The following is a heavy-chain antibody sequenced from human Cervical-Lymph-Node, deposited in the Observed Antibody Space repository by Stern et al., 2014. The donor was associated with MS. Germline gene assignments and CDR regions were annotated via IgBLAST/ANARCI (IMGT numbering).Heavy chain of an antibody. CDR1: GASISSRGYY. D-gene: IGHD2-15*01. Sequence: QLQLQESGPGLVKPSQTLSLTCSVSGASISSRGYYWSWIRQYPGRGLEWIGYIYYNGSTYYNPSLLSRLAMSVDTSKNQFSLKLRSVTAADTAIYYCAREWSDCGGGTCYSGGFDYWGQGSLVTVSS. CDR2: IYYNGST. CDR3: AREWSDCGGGTCYSGGFDY. V-gene: IGHV4-31*03. J-gene: IGHJ4*02.